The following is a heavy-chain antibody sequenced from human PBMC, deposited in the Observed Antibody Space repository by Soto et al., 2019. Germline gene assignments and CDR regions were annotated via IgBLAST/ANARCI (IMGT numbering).Heavy chain of an antibody. Sequence: GGSLRLSCAASGFTFSSYAMHWVRQVPGKGLEWVAVISYDGSNKYYADSVKGRFTISRDNSKNTLYLQMNSLRAEDTAVYYCARDPSLVDTAMAPFDYWGQGTLVTVSS. CDR3: ARDPSLVDTAMAPFDY. D-gene: IGHD5-18*01. J-gene: IGHJ4*02. V-gene: IGHV3-30-3*01. CDR2: ISYDGSNK. CDR1: GFTFSSYA.